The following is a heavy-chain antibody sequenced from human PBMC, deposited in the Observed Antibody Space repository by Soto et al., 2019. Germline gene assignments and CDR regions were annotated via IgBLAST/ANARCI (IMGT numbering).Heavy chain of an antibody. CDR1: GGSFMSQA. CDR2: IIPLFGTT. V-gene: IGHV1-69*01. D-gene: IGHD3-16*01. Sequence: QVQLVQSGAEVKKPGSSVKVSCKASGGSFMSQAISWVRQAPGQGPEWMGGIIPLFGTTKYAQNFQDRVTITAEESTSTTYMELSSLRAEDTAVYYCARRLDDRADEGFDVWGEGTAVTVSA. J-gene: IGHJ3*01. CDR3: ARRLDDRADEGFDV.